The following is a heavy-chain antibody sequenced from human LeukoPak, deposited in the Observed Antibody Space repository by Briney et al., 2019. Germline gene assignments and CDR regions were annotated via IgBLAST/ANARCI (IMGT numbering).Heavy chain of an antibody. V-gene: IGHV1-8*03. J-gene: IGHJ3*02. D-gene: IGHD1-7*01. CDR1: GYTFTSYD. Sequence: ASVKVSCKASGYTFTSYDINWVRQATGQGLEWMGWMNPNSGNTGYAQKFQGRVTITRNTSISTAYMELSSLRSGDTAVYYCARGKLELDAFDTWGQGTMVTVSS. CDR3: ARGKLELDAFDT. CDR2: MNPNSGNT.